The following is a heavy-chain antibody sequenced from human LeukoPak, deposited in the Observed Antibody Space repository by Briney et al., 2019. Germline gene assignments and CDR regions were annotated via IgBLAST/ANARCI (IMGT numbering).Heavy chain of an antibody. V-gene: IGHV3-30-3*01. J-gene: IGHJ2*01. Sequence: GRSLRLSCAASGFTFSSYAMHWVRQAPGKGLEWVAVISHDGSNKYYADSVKGRFTISRDNSKNTLYLEMNSLRYDDTALYYCAREAAWGNWYFDLWGRGTLVTVSS. CDR2: ISHDGSNK. D-gene: IGHD3-16*01. CDR1: GFTFSSYA. CDR3: AREAAWGNWYFDL.